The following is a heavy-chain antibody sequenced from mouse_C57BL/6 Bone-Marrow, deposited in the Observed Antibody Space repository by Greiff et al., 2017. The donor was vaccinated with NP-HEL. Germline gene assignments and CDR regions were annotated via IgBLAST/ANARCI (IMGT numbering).Heavy chain of an antibody. CDR1: GFTFSDYG. V-gene: IGHV5-17*01. D-gene: IGHD2-12*01. J-gene: IGHJ4*01. CDR2: ISSGSSTI. Sequence: EVKVEESGGGLVKPGGSLKLSCAASGFTFSDYGMHWVRQAPEKGLEWVAYISSGSSTIYYEDTVKGRVTISRDNAKNTLFLKMTSLRSEDTAMYYSARRYRGLYCYAMDYWGRGTSVPVSS. CDR3: ARRYRGLYCYAMDY.